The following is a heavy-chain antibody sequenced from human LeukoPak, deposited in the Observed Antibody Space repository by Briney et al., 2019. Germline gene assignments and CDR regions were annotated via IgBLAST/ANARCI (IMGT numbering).Heavy chain of an antibody. V-gene: IGHV3-21*01. CDR2: ISSSSSYI. Sequence: GGSLRLSCAASGFTFSSYTMNWVRQAPGKGLEWVSSISSSSSYIYFADSVKGRFTSSRDNAKDSLYLQMNSLRAEDTAVYYCARDRDGSGWHDYWGQGTLVTVSS. D-gene: IGHD6-19*01. J-gene: IGHJ4*02. CDR3: ARDRDGSGWHDY. CDR1: GFTFSSYT.